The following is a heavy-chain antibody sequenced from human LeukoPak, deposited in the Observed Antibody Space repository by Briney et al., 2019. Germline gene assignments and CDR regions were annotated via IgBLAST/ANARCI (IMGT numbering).Heavy chain of an antibody. CDR3: ARVPKGVIAAAYSKPGDY. D-gene: IGHD6-13*01. V-gene: IGHV3-30-3*01. CDR2: ISYDGSNK. CDR1: GFTFSSYA. Sequence: GGSLRLSCAASGFTFSSYAMHWVRQAPGKGLEWVAVISYDGSNKYYADSVKGRFTISRDNSKNTLYLQMNSLRAEDTAVYYCARVPKGVIAAAYSKPGDYWGQGTLVTVSS. J-gene: IGHJ4*02.